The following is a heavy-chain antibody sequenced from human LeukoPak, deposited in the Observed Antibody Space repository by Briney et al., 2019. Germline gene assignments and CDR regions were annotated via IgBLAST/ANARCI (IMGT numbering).Heavy chain of an antibody. CDR3: VKDQAGTTANAFDI. V-gene: IGHV3-64D*06. D-gene: IGHD1-1*01. Sequence: PPGSLRLSCSVSGLSFSRYPIHWVRQAPGKGLEYVSAISSNGGSTYYADSVKGRFTISRDNSKNTPYLQMSSLRGEDTAVYYCVKDQAGTTANAFDIWGQGTMVTVSS. CDR2: ISSNGGST. CDR1: GLSFSRYP. J-gene: IGHJ3*02.